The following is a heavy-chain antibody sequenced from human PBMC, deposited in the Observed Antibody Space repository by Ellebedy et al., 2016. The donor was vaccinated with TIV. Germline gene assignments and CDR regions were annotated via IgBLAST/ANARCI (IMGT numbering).Heavy chain of an antibody. CDR1: GFTFHSYG. D-gene: IGHD3-10*01. CDR3: AKVLFAFGEFESPFDP. CDR2: IRYDGSDK. J-gene: IGHJ5*02. V-gene: IGHV3-30*02. Sequence: GGSLRLSCAASGFTFHSYGMHWVRQAPGKGLEWVTFIRYDGSDKYYAASVKGRFTVSRDNSKNTLTLQMNSLRLEDTAVYYCAKVLFAFGEFESPFDPWGQGTLVIVSS.